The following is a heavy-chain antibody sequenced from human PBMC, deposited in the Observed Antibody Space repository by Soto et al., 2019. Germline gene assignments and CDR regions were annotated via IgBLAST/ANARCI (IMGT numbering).Heavy chain of an antibody. CDR1: GFTFSSYA. CDR2: ISGSGGST. CDR3: AKDLGGDYSYYYYGMDA. Sequence: GSLRLSCAASGFTFSSYAMSWVRQAPGKGLEWVSAISGSGGSTYYADSVKGRFTISRDNSKNTLYLQMNSLRAEDTAVYYCAKDLGGDYSYYYYGMDAWGQGTTVTVSS. J-gene: IGHJ6*02. V-gene: IGHV3-23*01. D-gene: IGHD4-17*01.